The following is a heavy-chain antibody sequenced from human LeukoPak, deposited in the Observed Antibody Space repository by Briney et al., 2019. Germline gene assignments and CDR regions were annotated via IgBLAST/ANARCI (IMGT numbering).Heavy chain of an antibody. V-gene: IGHV5-51*01. D-gene: IGHD1-26*01. CDR3: AQGGVVGATDGENAFDI. CDR2: IYPGDSDT. CDR1: AYNFTSFW. J-gene: IGHJ3*02. Sequence: GESLRISCKGSAYNFTSFWIGWVRQMPGKGLEWMGIIYPGDSDTRYSPSFQGQVSISADKYISSAYLQWSSLKASDSAMYYCAQGGVVGATDGENAFDIWGQGTMVTVSS.